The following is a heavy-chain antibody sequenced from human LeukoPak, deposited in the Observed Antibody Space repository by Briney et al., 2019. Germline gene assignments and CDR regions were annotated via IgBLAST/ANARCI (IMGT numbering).Heavy chain of an antibody. CDR1: GFTFSSYA. Sequence: GGSLRLSCAASGFTFSSYAMSWVRQAPGKGLEWVSAVGAGGTSTYYADSVKGRFTISRDNSKNTLYLQMNSLSAEDTAVYYCAKGIPDYYDRSGYYYTWGQGTLVTASS. CDR3: AKGIPDYYDRSGYYYT. D-gene: IGHD3-22*01. CDR2: VGAGGTST. J-gene: IGHJ5*02. V-gene: IGHV3-23*01.